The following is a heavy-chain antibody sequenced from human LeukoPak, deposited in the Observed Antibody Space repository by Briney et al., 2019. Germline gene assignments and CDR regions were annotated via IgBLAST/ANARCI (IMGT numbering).Heavy chain of an antibody. CDR3: ARQFAS. J-gene: IGHJ4*02. V-gene: IGHV3-48*01. CDR2: VSGSGSTV. CDR1: GFTFSYHI. Sequence: GSLVLSCAASGFTFSYHIMNWVRQLPGKRLEWVAYVSGSGSTVYYADSVKGRFTISRDNGKSSLYLQMNSLRVEDTALYYCARQFASWGQGTLVTVSS.